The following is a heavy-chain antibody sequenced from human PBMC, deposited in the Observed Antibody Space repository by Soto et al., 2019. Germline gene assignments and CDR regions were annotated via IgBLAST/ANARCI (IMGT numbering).Heavy chain of an antibody. CDR2: IYYRGRT. V-gene: IGHV4-59*11. Sequence: SETLSLTCTVSGPSITSHYWSWIRRPPGKGLEWIGEIYYRGRTNYNPSLKGRVTISVDTPKNQFSLQLSSVTAADTAVYYCARNDLVVRVFDFWGQGALVTVSS. CDR1: GPSITSHY. J-gene: IGHJ4*02. D-gene: IGHD3-10*01. CDR3: ARNDLVVRVFDF.